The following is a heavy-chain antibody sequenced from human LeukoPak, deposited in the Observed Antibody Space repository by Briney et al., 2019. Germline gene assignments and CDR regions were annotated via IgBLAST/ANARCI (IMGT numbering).Heavy chain of an antibody. D-gene: IGHD1-26*01. CDR3: ARPVGASYYYYMDV. CDR1: GGSISSSIYY. V-gene: IGHV4-39*01. J-gene: IGHJ6*03. CDR2: ISYTGST. Sequence: SETLSLTCTVSGGSISSSIYYWGWIRQPPGKGLEWIGSISYTGSTYYNPSLRSRVTISVDTSKNQFSLKLSSVTAADTAVYYCARPVGASYYYYMDVWGKGTTVTVSS.